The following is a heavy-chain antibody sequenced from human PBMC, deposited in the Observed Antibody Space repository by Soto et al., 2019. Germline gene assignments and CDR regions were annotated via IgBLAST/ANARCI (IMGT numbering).Heavy chain of an antibody. CDR1: GGSISSSSYY. V-gene: IGHV4-39*01. CDR2: IYYSGST. CDR3: ARHLRKLVPNYFDY. Sequence: QLQLQESGPGLVKPSETLSLTCTVSGGSISSSSYYWGWIRQPPGKGLEWIGSIYYSGSTYYNPSLKSRVTISVDTSKNQFSLKLSSVTAADTAVYYCARHLRKLVPNYFDYWGQGTLVTVSS. J-gene: IGHJ4*02.